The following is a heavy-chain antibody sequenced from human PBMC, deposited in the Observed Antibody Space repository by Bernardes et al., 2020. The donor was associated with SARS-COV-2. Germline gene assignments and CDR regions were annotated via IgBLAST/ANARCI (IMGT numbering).Heavy chain of an antibody. CDR1: GFYFSNYW. D-gene: IGHD3-22*01. J-gene: IGHJ4*02. CDR2: INSDRSIT. Sequence: RGSMRLSCATSGFYFSNYWMHWVRQAPGKGLVWVSRINSDRSITNYADSVKGRFTVSRDNAKNTLYMQMNYLRAEDTAIYYCARGYYDNSRGYFSDSWGQGTLVTVSS. V-gene: IGHV3-74*01. CDR3: ARGYYDNSRGYFSDS.